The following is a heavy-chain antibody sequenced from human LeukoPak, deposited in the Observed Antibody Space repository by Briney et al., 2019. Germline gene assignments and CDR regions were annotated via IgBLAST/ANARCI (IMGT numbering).Heavy chain of an antibody. CDR3: TRAVGSVYGLGY. Sequence: PGGSLRLSCAVSGFTFSSYWMHWVRQAPGKGLLWVSRINSDGSVTTYADSVKGRFTISRDNAKNTLYLQMNSLRAEDTAVDYCTRAVGSVYGLGYWGQGALVTVSS. V-gene: IGHV3-74*01. D-gene: IGHD1-26*01. J-gene: IGHJ4*02. CDR2: INSDGSVT. CDR1: GFTFSSYW.